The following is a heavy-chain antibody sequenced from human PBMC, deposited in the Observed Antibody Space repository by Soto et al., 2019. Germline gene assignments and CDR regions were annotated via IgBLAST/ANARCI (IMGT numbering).Heavy chain of an antibody. CDR3: ARQYCSSTSCSWFDP. Sequence: GASVEVSCKASGYTFTSYCISWVLQAPGQGLEWMGWISAYNGNTNYAQKLQGRVTMTTDTSTSTAYMELRSLRSDDTAVYYCARQYCSSTSCSWFDPWGQGTLVTVSS. D-gene: IGHD2-2*01. V-gene: IGHV1-18*04. CDR2: ISAYNGNT. J-gene: IGHJ5*02. CDR1: GYTFTSYC.